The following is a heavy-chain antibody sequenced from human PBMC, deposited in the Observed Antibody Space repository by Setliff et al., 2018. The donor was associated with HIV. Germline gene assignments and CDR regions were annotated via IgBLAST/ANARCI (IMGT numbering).Heavy chain of an antibody. Sequence: SETLSLTCIVSGASISSNTWSWIRQAPGKGLQWIGFIYNSVTTNYNPSLKSRVTISLDTSKNQFALKLTSVTAADTAVYYCARGGTSSNWFGPWGQGTRVTVTS. D-gene: IGHD2-2*01. CDR3: ARGGTSSNWFGP. CDR1: GASISSNT. V-gene: IGHV4-59*01. J-gene: IGHJ5*02. CDR2: IYNSVTT.